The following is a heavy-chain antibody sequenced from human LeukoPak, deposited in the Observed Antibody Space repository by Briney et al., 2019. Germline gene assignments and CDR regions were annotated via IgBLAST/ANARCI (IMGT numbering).Heavy chain of an antibody. J-gene: IGHJ3*02. CDR3: ARSIFGVVNDAFDI. Sequence: GASVTVSCKASGGTFSSYAISWVRQAPGQGLEWMGGIIPIFGTANYAQKFQGRVTITADKSTSTAYMELSSLRSEDTAVYYCARSIFGVVNDAFDIWGQGTMVTVSS. V-gene: IGHV1-69*06. CDR2: IIPIFGTA. D-gene: IGHD3-3*01. CDR1: GGTFSSYA.